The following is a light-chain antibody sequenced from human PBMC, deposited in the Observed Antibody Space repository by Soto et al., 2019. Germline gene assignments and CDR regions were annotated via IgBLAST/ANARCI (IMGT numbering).Light chain of an antibody. V-gene: IGLV2-14*01. J-gene: IGLJ1*01. Sequence: QSVLTQPASVSGSPGQSITISCTGTSSDVGGYNYVSWYQQHPGKAPKLMIYEVSNRPSGVSNRFSGSKSGNTASRTISGLQAEEEADYYCSSYTSSSTLYVFGTGTKLTVL. CDR3: SSYTSSSTLYV. CDR2: EVS. CDR1: SSDVGGYNY.